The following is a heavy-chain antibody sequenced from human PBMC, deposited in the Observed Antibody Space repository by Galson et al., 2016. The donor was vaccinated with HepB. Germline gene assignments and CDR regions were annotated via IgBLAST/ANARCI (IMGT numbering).Heavy chain of an antibody. V-gene: IGHV1-46*01. CDR2: INPSGGRT. J-gene: IGHJ3*02. CDR3: AGGRGEGVNSAGDI. CDR1: GFTFTSYH. Sequence: SVKVSCKASGFTFTSYHMHWVRQAPGQGLEWMGIINPSGGRTRKAQKCQGRVTLSGDTSTGTVYMEMNSLRSDDRAVYYCAGGRGEGVNSAGDIRGQGTMVTISS. D-gene: IGHD2-21*01.